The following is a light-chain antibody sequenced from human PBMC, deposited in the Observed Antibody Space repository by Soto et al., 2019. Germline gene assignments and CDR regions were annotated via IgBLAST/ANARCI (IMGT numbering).Light chain of an antibody. J-gene: IGKJ1*01. CDR2: DAS. Sequence: DIQMTQSPSTLSASVGDRVTITCRASQSISSWLAWYQQKPGKAPKLLIYDASSLESGVPSRFRGSGSGTEFTLTISSLQPDDFATYYCQQYNSYSRRTFGQGTKVEIK. CDR3: QQYNSYSRRT. CDR1: QSISSW. V-gene: IGKV1-5*01.